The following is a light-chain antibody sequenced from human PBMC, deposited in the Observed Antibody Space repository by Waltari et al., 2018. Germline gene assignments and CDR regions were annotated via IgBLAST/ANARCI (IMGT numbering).Light chain of an antibody. CDR1: ISDVGSYNL. Sequence: QSALTQPASVSGSPGQSITLPCPGTISDVGSYNLVSWYQQHPGKAPKLMIYEVSKRPSGVSNRFSGSKSGNTASLTISGLQAEDEADYYCCSYAGSSTFYVFGTGTKVTVL. CDR2: EVS. J-gene: IGLJ1*01. V-gene: IGLV2-23*02. CDR3: CSYAGSSTFYV.